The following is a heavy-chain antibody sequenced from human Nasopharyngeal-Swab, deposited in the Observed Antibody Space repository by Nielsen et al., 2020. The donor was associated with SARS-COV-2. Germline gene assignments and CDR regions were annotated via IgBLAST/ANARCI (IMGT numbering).Heavy chain of an antibody. D-gene: IGHD3-10*01. Sequence: GESLKISCAASGFTFSSYAMSWVRQAPGKGLEWVSAISGSGGSTYYADSVKGRFTISRDNAKNSLYLQMNSLRAEDTAVYYCAREHITMVRGGDYWGQGTLVTVSS. CDR3: AREHITMVRGGDY. CDR2: ISGSGGST. J-gene: IGHJ4*02. V-gene: IGHV3-23*01. CDR1: GFTFSSYA.